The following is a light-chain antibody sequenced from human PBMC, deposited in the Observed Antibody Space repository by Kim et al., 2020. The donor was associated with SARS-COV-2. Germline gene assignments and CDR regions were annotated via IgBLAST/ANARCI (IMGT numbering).Light chain of an antibody. CDR3: QQYIRYSS. Sequence: SGSGRDKVSHPCPASQGISEWLAWEQQKPGKGPKIPVPRASNLQSGVPSRFSGSGSGEEFTLTISSLQPEDLATYYCQQYIRYSSFGQGTKVDIK. V-gene: IGKV1-5*03. J-gene: IGKJ2*03. CDR2: RAS. CDR1: QGISEW.